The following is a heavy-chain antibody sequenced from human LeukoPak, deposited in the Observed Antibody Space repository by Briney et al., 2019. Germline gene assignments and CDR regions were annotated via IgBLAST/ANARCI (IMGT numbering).Heavy chain of an antibody. V-gene: IGHV3-33*06. D-gene: IGHD6-13*01. CDR3: AKQEVGRGYSSSWYQPTDY. CDR2: TWYDGTYK. Sequence: SGGSLRLSCAASGFTFSTYGMHWVRQAPGKRLEWVAVTWYDGTYKYYGDSVKGRFTISRDNSKNTLYLQMNSLRAEDTAVYYCAKQEVGRGYSSSWYQPTDYWGQGTLVTVSS. CDR1: GFTFSTYG. J-gene: IGHJ4*02.